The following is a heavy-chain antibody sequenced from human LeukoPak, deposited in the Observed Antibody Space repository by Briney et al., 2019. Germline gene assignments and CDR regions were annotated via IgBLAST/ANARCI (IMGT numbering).Heavy chain of an antibody. CDR1: GFTFDDYA. Sequence: GRSLRLCCAASGFTFDDYAMHWVRQAPGKGLEWVSGITWNSGSIGYADSVKGRFTISRDNAKNSLYLQMNSLRAEDTALYYCAIDGQIAPRPLFDYWGQGTLVTVSS. J-gene: IGHJ4*02. CDR2: ITWNSGSI. D-gene: IGHD6-6*01. V-gene: IGHV3-9*01. CDR3: AIDGQIAPRPLFDY.